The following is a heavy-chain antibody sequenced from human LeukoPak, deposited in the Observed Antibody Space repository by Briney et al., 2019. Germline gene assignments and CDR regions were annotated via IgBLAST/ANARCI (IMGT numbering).Heavy chain of an antibody. CDR2: ISGSGSST. CDR1: GFTFINYA. D-gene: IGHD6-19*01. Sequence: GGSLRLSCAASGFTFINYAMSWVRQAPGKGLEWVSVISGSGSSTYYADSVKGRFTISRDNSKNTLYLQMNSLRAEDTAVYYCAKDLLAVAGEYYYYYYGMDVWGQGTTVTVSS. CDR3: AKDLLAVAGEYYYYYYGMDV. V-gene: IGHV3-23*01. J-gene: IGHJ6*02.